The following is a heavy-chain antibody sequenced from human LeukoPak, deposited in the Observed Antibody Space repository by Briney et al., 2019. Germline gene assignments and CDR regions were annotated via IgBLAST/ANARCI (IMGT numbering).Heavy chain of an antibody. J-gene: IGHJ4*02. CDR2: ISSTGTYT. V-gene: IGHV3-64*05. CDR3: SGHSSGWYAD. CDR1: GLTFSSYA. D-gene: IGHD6-19*01. Sequence: PGGSPRLSCSASGLTFSSYAMHWVRQAPGKGLEYVSAISSTGTYTYYADSVRGRFTISRDNSKNTLYIQMSSLRADDTAVYYCSGHSSGWYADWGQGTLVTVSS.